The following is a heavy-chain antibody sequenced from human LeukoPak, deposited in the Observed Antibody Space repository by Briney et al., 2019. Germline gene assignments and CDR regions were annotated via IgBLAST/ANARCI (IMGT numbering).Heavy chain of an antibody. V-gene: IGHV2-5*02. CDR2: IYWDDDK. Sequence: SGPTLLKPTQTLTLTCTFSWFSLSTSGVGVGWIRQPPVKALEWLALIYWDDDKRYSPSLKSRLTITKDTSKNQVVLTMTNMDPVDTATYYCAHIEGGRYFDYWGQGTLVTVSS. J-gene: IGHJ4*02. D-gene: IGHD3-16*01. CDR1: WFSLSTSGVG. CDR3: AHIEGGRYFDY.